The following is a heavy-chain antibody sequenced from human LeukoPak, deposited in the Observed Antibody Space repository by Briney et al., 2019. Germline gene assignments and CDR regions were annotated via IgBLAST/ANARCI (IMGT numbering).Heavy chain of an antibody. CDR2: MSSDGTND. J-gene: IGHJ6*03. CDR1: GFTFNSYG. V-gene: IGHV3-30*18. CDR3: AKGKPYYYYYMDV. Sequence: PGKSLRLSCVGSGFTFNSYGMHWVRQAPGKGLEWVAFMSSDGTNDFYVDSVKGRFTVSRDNSNSTFYMQMSGLRGEDTAMYFCAKGKPYYYYYMDVWGRGTAVTVSS.